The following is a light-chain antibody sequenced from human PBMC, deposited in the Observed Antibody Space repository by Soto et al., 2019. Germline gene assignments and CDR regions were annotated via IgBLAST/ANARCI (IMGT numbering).Light chain of an antibody. V-gene: IGLV1-40*01. CDR3: QSYDSSLSGHVV. J-gene: IGLJ2*01. Sequence: QPVLTQPPSGSGAPGQRVTISCTGSSSNLGPGYDVHWYQHLPGTAPKLLIYGNSNRPSGVPDRFSGSKSGTSASLAITGLQAEDEADYYCQSYDSSLSGHVVFGGGTKVTVL. CDR1: SSNLGPGYD. CDR2: GNS.